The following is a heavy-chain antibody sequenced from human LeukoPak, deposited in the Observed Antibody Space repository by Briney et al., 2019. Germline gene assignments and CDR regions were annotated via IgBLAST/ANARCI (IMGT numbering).Heavy chain of an antibody. CDR1: GFTFSGYA. CDR2: ISGSGGST. D-gene: IGHD4-4*01. Sequence: GGPLRLSCAASGFTFSGYAMSWVRQAPGKGLEWVSAISGSGGSTYYADSVKGRFTISRDNSKNTLYLQMNSLRAEDTAVYYCAKAATGNYDPFDYWGQGTLVTVSS. CDR3: AKAATGNYDPFDY. J-gene: IGHJ4*02. V-gene: IGHV3-23*01.